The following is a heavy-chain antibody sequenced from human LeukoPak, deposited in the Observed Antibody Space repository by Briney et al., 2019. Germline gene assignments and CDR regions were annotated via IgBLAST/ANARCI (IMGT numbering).Heavy chain of an antibody. CDR3: ARRLATRRTGGLFDY. V-gene: IGHV5-51*01. CDR2: IYPGDSDT. J-gene: IGHJ4*02. Sequence: HGESLKISCKGSGYSFTSYWIGWVRQLPGKGLEWMGIIYPGDSDTRYSPSFQGQVTISADKSISTAYLQWSSLKASDTAMYYCARRLATRRTGGLFDYWGQGTLVTVSS. CDR1: GYSFTSYW. D-gene: IGHD3-16*01.